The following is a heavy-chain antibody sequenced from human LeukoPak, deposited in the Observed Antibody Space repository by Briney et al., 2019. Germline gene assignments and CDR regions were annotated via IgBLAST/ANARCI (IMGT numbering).Heavy chain of an antibody. CDR3: ARAGGVDYYFDY. V-gene: IGHV3-21*01. J-gene: IGHJ4*02. CDR1: GFTVSSNY. D-gene: IGHD3-16*01. CDR2: ISSSSSYI. Sequence: GGSLRLSCAASGFTVSSNYMSWVRQAPGRGLEWVSSISSSSSYIYYADSVKGRFTISRDNAKNSLYLQMNSLRAEDTAVYYCARAGGVDYYFDYWGQGTLVTVSS.